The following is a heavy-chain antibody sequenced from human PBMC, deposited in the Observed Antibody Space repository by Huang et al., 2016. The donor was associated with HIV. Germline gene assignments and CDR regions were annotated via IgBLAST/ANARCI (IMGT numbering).Heavy chain of an antibody. V-gene: IGHV1-69*13. CDR1: GGTFSSYA. CDR2: MIPIFGTA. J-gene: IGHJ5*02. CDR3: ARTAYSYGFRQGYNWFDP. Sequence: QVLLVQSGAEVRKPGSSVKVSCTAFGGTFSSYASSWVRQAPGHGLEWMGGMIPIFGTANYTQKFQCRVTMTVDESTNTGYMELTRLTSEDTAVYYCARTAYSYGFRQGYNWFDPWGQGTPVTVSS. D-gene: IGHD5-18*01.